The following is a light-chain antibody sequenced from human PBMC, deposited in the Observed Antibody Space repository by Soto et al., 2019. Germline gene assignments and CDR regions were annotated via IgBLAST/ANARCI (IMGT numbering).Light chain of an antibody. CDR2: EVS. CDR1: SSDVGAYNY. CDR3: SSYTSSSTWV. Sequence: ALTQPASVSGSPGQSITISCTGTSSDVGAYNYVSWYQQHPGKAPKLMIYEVSNRPSGVSDRFSGSRSGNTASLTISGLQAEDESDYYCSSYTSSSTWVFGGGTKLTVL. V-gene: IGLV2-14*01. J-gene: IGLJ3*02.